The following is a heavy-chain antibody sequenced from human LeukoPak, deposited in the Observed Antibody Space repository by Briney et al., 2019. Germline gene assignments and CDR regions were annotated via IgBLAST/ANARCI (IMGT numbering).Heavy chain of an antibody. CDR1: GITVSSNY. CDR2: IYSGGTT. V-gene: IGHV3-53*01. J-gene: IGHJ6*02. Sequence: GGSLRLSCAASGITVSSNYMSWVRQPPGRGLEWVLIIYSGGTTYYADSVQGRFTISRDNSKNTVYLQMNSLRVEDTAVYYCARDPRTTGKSNYGMDVWGQGTTVTVSS. CDR3: ARDPRTTGKSNYGMDV. D-gene: IGHD4-17*01.